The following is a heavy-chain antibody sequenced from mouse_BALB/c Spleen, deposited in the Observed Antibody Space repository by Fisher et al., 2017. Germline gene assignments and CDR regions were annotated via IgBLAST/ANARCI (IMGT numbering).Heavy chain of an antibody. Sequence: KFKGKATLTADKSSSTAYMQLSSLASEDSAVYYCARTNSNYGAMDYWGQGTSVT. J-gene: IGHJ4*01. V-gene: IGHV1-64*01. D-gene: IGHD1-1*01. CDR3: ARTNSNYGAMDY.